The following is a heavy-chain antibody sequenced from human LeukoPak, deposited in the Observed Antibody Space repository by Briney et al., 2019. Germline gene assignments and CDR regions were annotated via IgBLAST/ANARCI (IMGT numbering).Heavy chain of an antibody. D-gene: IGHD4-17*01. Sequence: ASVKASCKASGYTFTSYGISWVRQAPGQGLEWMGWISAYNGNTNYAQKLQGRVTMTTDTSTSTAYMELRSRRSDDTAVYYCARGQDYGDYDNAFDIWGQGTMVTVSS. J-gene: IGHJ3*02. CDR3: ARGQDYGDYDNAFDI. CDR1: GYTFTSYG. V-gene: IGHV1-18*01. CDR2: ISAYNGNT.